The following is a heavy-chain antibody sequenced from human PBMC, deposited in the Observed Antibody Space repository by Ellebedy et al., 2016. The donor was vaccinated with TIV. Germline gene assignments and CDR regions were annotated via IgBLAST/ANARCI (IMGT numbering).Heavy chain of an antibody. V-gene: IGHV3-23*01. CDR3: AKRRLSSGDKSMGYFDY. CDR1: GFTFSSYS. Sequence: PGGSLRLSCVASGFTFSSYSMSWVRPAPGKGLAWVSIISHGVGIYYADSVKGRFTISRDNSKNTQYLQMNSLRAEDTATYYCAKRRLSSGDKSMGYFDYWGQGILVTVSS. D-gene: IGHD2/OR15-2a*01. CDR2: ISHGVGI. J-gene: IGHJ4*02.